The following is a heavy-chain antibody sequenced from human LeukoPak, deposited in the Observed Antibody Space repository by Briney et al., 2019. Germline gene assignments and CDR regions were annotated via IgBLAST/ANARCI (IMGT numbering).Heavy chain of an antibody. J-gene: IGHJ4*02. CDR3: ARQRVGVLDY. Sequence: SETLSLTCTVSGGSFSNYYWNWIRQFPGKGLEWIGYIFYSGGSTNYNPSLKSRVAISVNTSNNQFSLKVSSVTAADTAVYYCARQRVGVLDYWGQGTLVTVSS. V-gene: IGHV4-59*08. CDR2: IFYSGGST. D-gene: IGHD1-26*01. CDR1: GGSFSNYY.